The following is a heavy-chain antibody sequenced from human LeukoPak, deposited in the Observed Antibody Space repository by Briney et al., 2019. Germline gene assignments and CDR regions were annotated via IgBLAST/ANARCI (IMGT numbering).Heavy chain of an antibody. D-gene: IGHD2-2*01. J-gene: IGHJ4*02. Sequence: GGSLRLSCAASGFRFSSYAMSWVRQSPARGLEWVSAMSGSGGTTSYADSVKGRFTIFRDNSKKTLYLQMNSLRAEDTAVYYCAKDLWAFCSSTSCYPFDYWGQGTLVTVSS. CDR2: MSGSGGTT. CDR3: AKDLWAFCSSTSCYPFDY. CDR1: GFRFSSYA. V-gene: IGHV3-23*01.